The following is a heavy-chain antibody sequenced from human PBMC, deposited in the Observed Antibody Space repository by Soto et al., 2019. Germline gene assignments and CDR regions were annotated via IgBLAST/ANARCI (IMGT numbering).Heavy chain of an antibody. V-gene: IGHV3-9*01. Sequence: EVQLVESGGGLVQPGRSLRLSCAASGFTFDDYAMHWVRQAPGKGLEWVSGISWNSGSIGYADSVKGRFTISRDNAKNSLYLQMNSLRAEDTALYYCAKGRAAAGKAAFDIWGRGTMVTVSS. D-gene: IGHD6-13*01. J-gene: IGHJ3*02. CDR3: AKGRAAAGKAAFDI. CDR2: ISWNSGSI. CDR1: GFTFDDYA.